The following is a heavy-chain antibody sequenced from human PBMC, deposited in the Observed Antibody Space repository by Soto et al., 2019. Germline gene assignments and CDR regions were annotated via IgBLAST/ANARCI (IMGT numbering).Heavy chain of an antibody. CDR2: LYYSGST. V-gene: IGHV4-61*01. Sequence: CLTCTVSGGSVSSGSYYWSWIRQPPGKGLEYIGYLYYSGSTNYNPSLKSRVTISVDTPKNQFSLKLTSVTAADTAIYYCARGQAFWTGYYRMPYYFDYWGQGTLVTVSS. J-gene: IGHJ4*02. CDR3: ARGQAFWTGYYRMPYYFDY. CDR1: GGSVSSGSYY. D-gene: IGHD3-3*01.